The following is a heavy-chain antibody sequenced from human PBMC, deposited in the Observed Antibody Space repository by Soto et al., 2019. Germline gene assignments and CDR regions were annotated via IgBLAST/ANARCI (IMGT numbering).Heavy chain of an antibody. CDR3: ARGDYHDSTGPFSDAFDI. Sequence: GGSLRLSCAASGFTFSSYWMSWVRQAPGKGLEWVANIKQDGSEKWYVGSVKGRFTISRDNAKKSLYLQMNSLRVEDTAVYYCARGDYHDSTGPFSDAFDIWGQGTMVTVSS. CDR2: IKQDGSEK. V-gene: IGHV3-7*04. D-gene: IGHD3-22*01. CDR1: GFTFSSYW. J-gene: IGHJ3*02.